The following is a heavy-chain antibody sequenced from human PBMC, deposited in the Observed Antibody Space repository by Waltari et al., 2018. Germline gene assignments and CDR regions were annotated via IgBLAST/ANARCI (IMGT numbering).Heavy chain of an antibody. CDR1: GFTFDDHA. CDR3: ARKIRTYYVVAFDL. CDR2: ISWNGENV. Sequence: EEQLVESGGGLVQPGRSLRLSCAASGFTFDDHAMHWVRQAPGKGLEWVSSISWNGENVADADSVKGRYTISRDNAKKSLFLQMNSVRPEDTALYYCARKIRTYYVVAFDLWGQGTMVLVSS. D-gene: IGHD1-26*01. J-gene: IGHJ3*01. V-gene: IGHV3-9*01.